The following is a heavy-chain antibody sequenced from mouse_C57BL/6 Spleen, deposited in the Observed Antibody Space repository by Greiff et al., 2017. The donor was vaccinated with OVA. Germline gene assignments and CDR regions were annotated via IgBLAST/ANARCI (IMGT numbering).Heavy chain of an antibody. CDR2: ISSGSSTI. D-gene: IGHD2-2*01. CDR3: ARWGYDEGFAY. V-gene: IGHV5-17*01. J-gene: IGHJ3*01. CDR1: GFTFSDYG. Sequence: EVKLVESGGGLVKPGGSLKLSCAASGFTFSDYGMHWVRQAPEKGLEWVAYISSGSSTIYYADTVKGRFTISRDNAKNTLFLQMTSLRSEDTAMYYCARWGYDEGFAYWGQGTLVTVSA.